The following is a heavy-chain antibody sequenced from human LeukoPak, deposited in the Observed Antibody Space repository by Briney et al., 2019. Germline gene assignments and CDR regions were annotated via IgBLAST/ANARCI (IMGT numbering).Heavy chain of an antibody. V-gene: IGHV3-7*03. J-gene: IGHJ4*02. Sequence: GGSLRLSCVASGFTFGKYWMSWVRQAPGKGLEWVANIKLNGSEKNYVDSVKGRFTISRDNTKNSLYLQMNSLRAEDTAVFYCARDQYDTWSRRGNFDSWGQGTLVIVSS. CDR1: GFTFGKYW. D-gene: IGHD3-3*01. CDR2: IKLNGSEK. CDR3: ARDQYDTWSRRGNFDS.